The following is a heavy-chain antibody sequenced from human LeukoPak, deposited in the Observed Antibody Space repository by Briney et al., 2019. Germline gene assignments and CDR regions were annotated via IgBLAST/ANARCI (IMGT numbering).Heavy chain of an antibody. CDR3: ARDGGAWELLLGSDY. CDR2: ISAYNGNT. J-gene: IGHJ4*02. CDR1: GYTFTSYG. V-gene: IGHV1-18*01. Sequence: ASVKVSCKASGYTFTSYGISWVRQAPGQGLEWMGWISAYNGNTNYAQKLQGRVTMTTDTSTSTAYMELRSLRSDDTAVYYCARDGGAWELLLGSDYWGQGTLVTVSS. D-gene: IGHD1-26*01.